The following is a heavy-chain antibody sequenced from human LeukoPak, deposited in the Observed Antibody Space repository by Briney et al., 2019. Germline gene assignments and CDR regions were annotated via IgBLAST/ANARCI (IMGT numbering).Heavy chain of an antibody. CDR2: ISYDGSNK. D-gene: IGHD1-14*01. CDR1: RFTFSSYA. CDR3: ASPSHPDYYYYYYMDV. V-gene: IGHV3-30-3*01. J-gene: IGHJ6*03. Sequence: GGSLRLSCAASRFTFSSYAMHWVRQAPGKGLEWVAVISYDGSNKYYADSVKGRFTISRDNSKNTLYLQMNSLRAEDTAVYYCASPSHPDYYYYYYMDVWGKGTTVTVSS.